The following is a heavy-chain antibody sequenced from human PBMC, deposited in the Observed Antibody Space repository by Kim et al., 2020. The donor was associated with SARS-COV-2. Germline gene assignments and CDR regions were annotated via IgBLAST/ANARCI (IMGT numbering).Heavy chain of an antibody. D-gene: IGHD6-6*01. Sequence: YNDYALSVKSRISINPDTSKKQLSLQLNSVTPEDTALYYCARSIRGYFDYWGQGTLVTVSS. CDR2: YN. CDR3: ARSIRGYFDY. V-gene: IGHV6-1*01. J-gene: IGHJ4*02.